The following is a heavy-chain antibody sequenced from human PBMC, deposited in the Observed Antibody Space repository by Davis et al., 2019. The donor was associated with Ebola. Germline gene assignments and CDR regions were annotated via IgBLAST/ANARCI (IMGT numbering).Heavy chain of an antibody. J-gene: IGHJ4*02. CDR1: GFTFSSYS. V-gene: IGHV3-23*01. CDR2: ITTSGRTT. Sequence: GGSLRLSCAASGFTFSSYSMNWVRQAPGMGLEWVSAITTSGRTTGYADSVKGRFTIARDNSKNTVYLQMNSLRAEDTAVYYCATRGDNRQFDYWGQGTLVTVSS. CDR3: ATRGDNRQFDY. D-gene: IGHD2-21*02.